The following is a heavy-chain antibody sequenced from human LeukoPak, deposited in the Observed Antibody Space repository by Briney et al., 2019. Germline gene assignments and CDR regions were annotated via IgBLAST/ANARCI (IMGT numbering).Heavy chain of an antibody. V-gene: IGHV3-74*01. CDR1: GFTFSSYW. J-gene: IGHJ3*02. Sequence: GGSLRLSCAASGFTFSSYWLHWVRQAPGKGLVWVSRGYTDGRGTDYADSVKGRFTISRDNAKNTLYLQMNSLRAEDTAVYYCARGSWTFDIWGQGTMVTVSS. CDR2: GYTDGRGT. D-gene: IGHD3-10*01. CDR3: ARGSWTFDI.